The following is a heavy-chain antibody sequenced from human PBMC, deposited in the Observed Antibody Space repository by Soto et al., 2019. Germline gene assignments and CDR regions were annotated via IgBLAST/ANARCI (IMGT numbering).Heavy chain of an antibody. Sequence: PGGSLRLSCAASGFTFISYALRCFRQAPGKWLEWVAVISYDGSNKYYADSVKGRFTISRDNSKNTLYVQMNSLRGEDTAVYYCARGPSSLTRFDYWGQGTLVTVSS. J-gene: IGHJ4*02. V-gene: IGHV3-30-3*01. CDR3: ARGPSSLTRFDY. D-gene: IGHD2-2*01. CDR1: GFTFISYA. CDR2: ISYDGSNK.